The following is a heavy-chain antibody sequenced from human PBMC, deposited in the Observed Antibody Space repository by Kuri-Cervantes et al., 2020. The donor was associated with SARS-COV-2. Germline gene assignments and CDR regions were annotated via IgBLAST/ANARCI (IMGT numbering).Heavy chain of an antibody. CDR2: INPSGGST. V-gene: IGHV1-46*01. Sequence: ASVKGSCKASGYTFTSYYMHSVRQAPGQGLEWMGIINPSGGSTSYAKKFQGRVTMTRDTSTSTVYMELSSLRSEDTAVYYCARPHGYGIYYFDYWGQGTLVTVSS. J-gene: IGHJ4*02. CDR3: ARPHGYGIYYFDY. CDR1: GYTFTSYY. D-gene: IGHD5-12*01.